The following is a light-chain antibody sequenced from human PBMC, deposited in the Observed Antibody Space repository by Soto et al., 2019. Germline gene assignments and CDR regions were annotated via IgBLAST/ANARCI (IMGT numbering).Light chain of an antibody. V-gene: IGKV1-9*01. CDR2: VAY. J-gene: IGKJ2*01. CDR1: QDISSY. Sequence: DIQLTQSPSFLSASVGDRVTITCRASQDISSYLAWYQQKPGKAPKILIYVAYTLQSGVPSRFSGSGSGTEFTLTISSLQPEDFATYSCPQLNSYPYTFGQGTKLEIK. CDR3: PQLNSYPYT.